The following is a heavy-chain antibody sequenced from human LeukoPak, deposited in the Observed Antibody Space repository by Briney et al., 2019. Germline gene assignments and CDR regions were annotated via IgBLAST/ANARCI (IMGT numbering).Heavy chain of an antibody. CDR2: MYTGGTT. CDR1: GFTVSGTH. D-gene: IGHD3-16*01. Sequence: GGSLRLSCSASGFTVSGTHMSWVRQARGKGLKWVSAMYTGGTTYYADSVTGRFTVSRDTSRNTLFLHMNSLRAEDTAVYYCAKDEATSGGGLASWGQGTLVIVSS. V-gene: IGHV3-53*01. J-gene: IGHJ5*01. CDR3: AKDEATSGGGLAS.